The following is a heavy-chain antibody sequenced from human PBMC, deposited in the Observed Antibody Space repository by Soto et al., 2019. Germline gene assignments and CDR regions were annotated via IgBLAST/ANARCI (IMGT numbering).Heavy chain of an antibody. Sequence: SETLSLTCTLSGGSITTDYWSWIRQPPGKGLEWIGNIYYSGSTNYNPSLKSRGTISLDRSKNEFSLKLRSVTAADTAVYYCARETYGDYVGYFDPWGQGIQVTVSS. J-gene: IGHJ5*02. D-gene: IGHD4-17*01. V-gene: IGHV4-59*12. CDR1: GGSITTDY. CDR2: IYYSGST. CDR3: ARETYGDYVGYFDP.